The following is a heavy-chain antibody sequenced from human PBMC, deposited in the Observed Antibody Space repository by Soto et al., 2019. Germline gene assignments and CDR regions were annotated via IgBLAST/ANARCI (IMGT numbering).Heavy chain of an antibody. CDR2: IWLDGSNQ. V-gene: IGHV3-33*01. CDR1: GFTFRKYG. D-gene: IGHD1-26*01. J-gene: IGHJ5*02. CDR3: AALTHANLLGGLDP. Sequence: PGGSLRLSCRASGFTFRKYGMHWVRQAPGKGLEWVAIIWLDGSNQYYADSMKGRFTISRDNSRNTVDLQMNSLRVEDTAVYYCAALTHANLLGGLDPWGQGTLVTVSS.